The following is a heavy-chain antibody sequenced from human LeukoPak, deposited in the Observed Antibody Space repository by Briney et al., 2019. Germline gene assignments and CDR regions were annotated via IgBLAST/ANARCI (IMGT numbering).Heavy chain of an antibody. D-gene: IGHD3-22*01. CDR1: GFSLSNYA. V-gene: IGHV3-23*01. CDR3: AKDTSGYYAIAFDY. CDR2: IIGSSGST. Sequence: GGSLRLSCAPSGFSLSNYAMSWVRPAPGKGLEWGSGIIGSSGSTYYADSVKGRFTISRDNSKNTLYLQMNSLRAEDTAVYDCAKDTSGYYAIAFDYWGQGTLVTVSS. J-gene: IGHJ4*02.